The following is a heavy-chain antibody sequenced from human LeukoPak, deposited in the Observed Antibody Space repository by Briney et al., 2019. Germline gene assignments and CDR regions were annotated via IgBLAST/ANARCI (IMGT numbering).Heavy chain of an antibody. CDR2: INPSGGST. CDR3: ARDHEYYYGSGSYYPGGCDY. D-gene: IGHD3-10*01. J-gene: IGHJ4*02. CDR1: GYTFTDYY. V-gene: IGHV1-46*01. Sequence: GASVKVSCKASGYTFTDYYMHWVRQAPGQGLEWMGIINPSGGSTSYAQKFQGRVTMTRDTSTSTVYMELSSLRSEDTAVYYCARDHEYYYGSGSYYPGGCDYWGRGTLVTVSS.